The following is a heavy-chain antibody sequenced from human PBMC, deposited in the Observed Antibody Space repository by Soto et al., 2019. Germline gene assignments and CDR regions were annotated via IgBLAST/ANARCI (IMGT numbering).Heavy chain of an antibody. V-gene: IGHV1-69*05. J-gene: IGHJ6*02. D-gene: IGHD2-2*01. CDR3: ARVGYCSSTSCYYYYYYGMGV. CDR1: GGTFSSYA. CDR2: IIPIFGTA. Sequence: ASVKVSCKASGGTFSSYAISWVRQAPGQGLEWMGGIIPIFGTANYAQKFQGRVTMTRDTSISTAYMELSRLRSDDTAVYYCARVGYCSSTSCYYYYYYGMGVWGQGTTVTVSS.